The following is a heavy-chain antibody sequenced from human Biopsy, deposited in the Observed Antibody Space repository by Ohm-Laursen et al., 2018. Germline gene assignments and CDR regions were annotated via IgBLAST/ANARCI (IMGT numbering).Heavy chain of an antibody. J-gene: IGHJ4*02. V-gene: IGHV4-34*01. CDR1: SGSISGNY. Sequence: SETLSLTCAVSSGSISGNYWGWIRQPPGKGLEWMGEINHTGSTKYNPSLMSRVTISIDTSNSQFSLKLTSVTAADTAVYFCARARAYSDFWGGPKDYWGQGILATVSS. CDR2: INHTGST. D-gene: IGHD3-3*01. CDR3: ARARAYSDFWGGPKDY.